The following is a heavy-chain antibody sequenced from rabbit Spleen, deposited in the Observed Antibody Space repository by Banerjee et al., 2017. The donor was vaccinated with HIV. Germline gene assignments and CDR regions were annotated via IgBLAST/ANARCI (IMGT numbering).Heavy chain of an antibody. V-gene: IGHV1S40*01. D-gene: IGHD1-1*01. CDR3: ARDVDTIYFRFSL. CDR2: INTGTSGST. Sequence: QSLEESGGDLVKPGASLTLTCTASGFSFSSNYWICWVRQAPGKGLEWIGCINTGTSGSTYYASWVNGRFSISRSTSLNTVTLQMTSLTAADTATYFCARDVDTIYFRFSLWGQGTLVTVS. J-gene: IGHJ4*01. CDR1: GFSFSSNYW.